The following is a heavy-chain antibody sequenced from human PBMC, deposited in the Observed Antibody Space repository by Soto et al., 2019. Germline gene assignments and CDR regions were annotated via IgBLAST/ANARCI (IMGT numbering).Heavy chain of an antibody. CDR3: ARGAYYDFWIGYGVFDL. D-gene: IGHD3-3*01. Sequence: GSLRLSRAASGFTFSSYWMHWVRQVPGRGLAWVSRSNSDVTNAGYPDSVKGRFTISRDNAKSKLYLPMNRLTAEDTAVYYCARGAYYDFWIGYGVFDLWGRGPLVTVSS. CDR2: SNSDVTNA. J-gene: IGHJ4*02. V-gene: IGHV3-74*01. CDR1: GFTFSSYW.